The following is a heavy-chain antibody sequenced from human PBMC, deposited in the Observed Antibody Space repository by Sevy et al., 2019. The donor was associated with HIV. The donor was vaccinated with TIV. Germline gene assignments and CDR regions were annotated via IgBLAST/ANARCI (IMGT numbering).Heavy chain of an antibody. CDR3: ARDWVSGDVLSGYYPYFDY. J-gene: IGHJ4*02. Sequence: ASVKVSCKASGYTFITYGISWVRQDPGQGLEWMGWISPYNGNTKSVQSLQGRVTMTTDTSTSTAYMELRSLRTDDTAVYYCARDWVSGDVLSGYYPYFDYWGQGTLVTVSS. D-gene: IGHD3-22*01. CDR1: GYTFITYG. V-gene: IGHV1-18*01. CDR2: ISPYNGNT.